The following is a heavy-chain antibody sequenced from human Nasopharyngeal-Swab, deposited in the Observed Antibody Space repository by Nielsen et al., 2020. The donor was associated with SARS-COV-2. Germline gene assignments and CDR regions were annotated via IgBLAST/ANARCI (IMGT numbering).Heavy chain of an antibody. CDR2: ITGSGGRT. CDR1: GFTFTNYV. D-gene: IGHD6-13*01. Sequence: GESLKISCAASGFTFTNYVMTWVRQAPGKGLEWISGITGSGGRTYYADSVKGRFTISRDNSENTLYLQMNTLRAEDTAVYYCAKGMRGPAAGTDYFDYWGQGNLVTVSS. CDR3: AKGMRGPAAGTDYFDY. V-gene: IGHV3-23*01. J-gene: IGHJ4*02.